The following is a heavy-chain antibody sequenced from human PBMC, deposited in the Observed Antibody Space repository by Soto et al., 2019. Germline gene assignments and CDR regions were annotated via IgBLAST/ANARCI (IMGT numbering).Heavy chain of an antibody. V-gene: IGHV4-59*01. CDR3: ARGRGGYFDL. CDR2: IYYSGST. J-gene: IGHJ2*01. Sequence: QVQLQESGPGLVKPSETLSLTCTVSGGSISTSYWSWIRQPPGKGLEWIGYIYYSGSTNYNPSLKSRVTISVDTSKNQFSLKLSSVTAADTAVYSCARGRGGYFDLWGRGTLVTVSS. CDR1: GGSISTSY.